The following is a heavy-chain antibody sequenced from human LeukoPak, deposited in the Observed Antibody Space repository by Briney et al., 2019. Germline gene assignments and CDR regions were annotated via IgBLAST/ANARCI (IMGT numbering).Heavy chain of an antibody. CDR1: GGSISSSSYY. CDR2: IYYSGTT. V-gene: IGHV4-39*07. CDR3: ARGPGSGSYIFDY. Sequence: SETLSLTCTVSGGSISSSSYYWGWIRQPPGKGLEWVGSIYYSGTTYSDPSLKSRVSISGDTSKNQFSLKLNSVTAADTAVYYCARGPGSGSYIFDYWGQGTLVTVSS. J-gene: IGHJ4*02. D-gene: IGHD1-26*01.